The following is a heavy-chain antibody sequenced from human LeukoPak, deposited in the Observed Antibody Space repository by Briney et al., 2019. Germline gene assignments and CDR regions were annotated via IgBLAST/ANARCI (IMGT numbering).Heavy chain of an antibody. CDR3: ARDDIVVVPAATTTNWFDP. CDR2: INPNSGGT. CDR1: GYTFTGYY. V-gene: IGHV1-2*06. Sequence: ASVKVSCKASGYTFTGYYMHWVRQAPGQGLEWMGRINPNSGGTNYAQKFQGRVTMTRDTSISTAYMELSRLRSDDTAVYYCARDDIVVVPAATTTNWFDPWGQGTLVTVSS. D-gene: IGHD2-2*01. J-gene: IGHJ5*02.